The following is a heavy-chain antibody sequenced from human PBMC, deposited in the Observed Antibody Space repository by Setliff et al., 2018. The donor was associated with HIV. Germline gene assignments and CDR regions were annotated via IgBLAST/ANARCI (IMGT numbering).Heavy chain of an antibody. J-gene: IGHJ4*02. Sequence: ASVKVSCKASGYTFTSHYIHWVRQAPGQGLEWMGIINPNGGSTTYAQKFQGRVTMTRDTSTSTVYMELSSLRSEDTAVYYCARPSVRMARNWYDFGYWGQGTLVTVSS. CDR1: GYTFTSHY. CDR3: ARPSVRMARNWYDFGY. D-gene: IGHD1-1*01. V-gene: IGHV1-46*01. CDR2: INPNGGST.